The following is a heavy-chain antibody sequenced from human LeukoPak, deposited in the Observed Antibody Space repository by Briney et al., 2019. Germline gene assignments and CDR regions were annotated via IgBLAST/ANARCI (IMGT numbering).Heavy chain of an antibody. V-gene: IGHV3-7*01. Sequence: PGGSLRLSCAAYGFTFSNSWMSWVRQAPGKGLEWVAHIKQDGSEKYYVDSVKGRFTISRDNAKNSLYLQMNSLRDEDTAVYYCSRDGITVVRGVTVFDSWGQGTLVTVSS. J-gene: IGHJ4*02. CDR3: SRDGITVVRGVTVFDS. D-gene: IGHD3-10*01. CDR2: IKQDGSEK. CDR1: GFTFSNSW.